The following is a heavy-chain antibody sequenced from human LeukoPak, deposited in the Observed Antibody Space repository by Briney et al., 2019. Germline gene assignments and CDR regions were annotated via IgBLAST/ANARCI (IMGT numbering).Heavy chain of an antibody. J-gene: IGHJ4*02. V-gene: IGHV4-59*08. CDR2: IYYSGST. Sequence: SETLSLTCTVSGGSISSYYRSWIRQPPGKGLEWIGYIYYSGSTNYNPSLKSRVTISVDTSKNQFSLKLSSVTAADTAVYYCARIGAAAGTGGFDYWGQGTLVTVSS. CDR1: GGSISSYY. CDR3: ARIGAAAGTGGFDY. D-gene: IGHD6-13*01.